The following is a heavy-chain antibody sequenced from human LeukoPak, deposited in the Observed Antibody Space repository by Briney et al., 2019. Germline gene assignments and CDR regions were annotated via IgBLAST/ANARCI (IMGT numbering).Heavy chain of an antibody. J-gene: IGHJ4*02. CDR1: GFIFDDYA. D-gene: IGHD3-10*01. Sequence: GGSLRLSCAASGFIFDDYAMHWLRQAPGKGLEWVSRISWNSAAIDYADSVKGRFTISRDNDKNSLYLQMNSLRPEDTAFYYCAKDNGDYYGSGSHSHFDHWGQGTLVTVSS. V-gene: IGHV3-9*01. CDR3: AKDNGDYYGSGSHSHFDH. CDR2: ISWNSAAI.